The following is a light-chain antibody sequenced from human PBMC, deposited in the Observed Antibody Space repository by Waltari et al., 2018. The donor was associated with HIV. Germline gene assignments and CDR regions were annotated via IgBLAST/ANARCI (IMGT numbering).Light chain of an antibody. CDR2: RAS. Sequence: EIVLTQSPGTLSLSPGERVTLSCRASQSVSSGYLAWYQHKPGQAPRHLIYRASSRATGIPDRFSGSGSGTDFTLTISRLEPEDFAVYYCQQYGSSPITFGQGTRLENK. CDR1: QSVSSGY. J-gene: IGKJ5*01. V-gene: IGKV3-20*01. CDR3: QQYGSSPIT.